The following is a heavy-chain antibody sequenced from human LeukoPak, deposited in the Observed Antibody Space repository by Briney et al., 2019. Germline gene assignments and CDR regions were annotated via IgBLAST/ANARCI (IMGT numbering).Heavy chain of an antibody. D-gene: IGHD3-10*01. CDR1: GYTFTSYD. Sequence: ASVKVSCKASGYTFTSYDINWVRQATGQGLEWMGWMNPNSGNTGYAQKFQGRVTMTRNTSMSTAYMELSSLRSEDTAVYYCARGYMVRGVILVFWGQGTLVTVSS. V-gene: IGHV1-8*01. J-gene: IGHJ4*02. CDR3: ARGYMVRGVILVF. CDR2: MNPNSGNT.